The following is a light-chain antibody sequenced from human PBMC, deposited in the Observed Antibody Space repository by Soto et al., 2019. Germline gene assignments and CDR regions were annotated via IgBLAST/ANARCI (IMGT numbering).Light chain of an antibody. CDR3: AAWDDNLNGPV. CDR1: SSNIGKNA. V-gene: IGLV1-44*01. J-gene: IGLJ3*02. Sequence: QSVLTQSPSASGTPGQRVTISCSGSSSNIGKNAINWYQQFPGTAPKLLIYTNDQRHSGVPERFSGSKSGTSASLAISGLQSEYEADYYCAAWDDNLNGPVFGGGTKLTVL. CDR2: TND.